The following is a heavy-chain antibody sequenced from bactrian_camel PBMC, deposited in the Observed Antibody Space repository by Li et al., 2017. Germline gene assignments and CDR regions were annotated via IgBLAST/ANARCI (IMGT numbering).Heavy chain of an antibody. J-gene: IGHJ4*01. D-gene: IGHD5*01. CDR3: AADVYCDDGLARAEFNY. CDR1: GYTAGNDC. CDR2: IATGANST. V-gene: IGHV3S40*01. Sequence: DVQLVESGGDSVQAGGSLRLSCAASGYTAGNDCLGWLRQAPGKERQGVAIIATGANSTYYTGSVMGRFTISQDNAKNTVYLQMDSLKVEDTAMYYCAADVYCDDGLARAEFNYWGQGTQVTVS.